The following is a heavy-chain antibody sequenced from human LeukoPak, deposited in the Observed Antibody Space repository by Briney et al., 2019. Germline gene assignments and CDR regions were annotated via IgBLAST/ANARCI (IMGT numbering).Heavy chain of an antibody. CDR1: GFTFSDCD. CDR3: AEIGSGNKFDF. D-gene: IGHD3-3*01. J-gene: IGHJ4*02. V-gene: IGHV3-23*01. Sequence: GGSLRLSCLASGFTFSDCDMSWVRLSPGKGPEWVSAITSSGGTSFYADSVKGRFTISRDNSKSTMYLQMSGLRADGTAVYYCAEIGSGNKFDFWGQGTLVTVSS. CDR2: ITSSGGTS.